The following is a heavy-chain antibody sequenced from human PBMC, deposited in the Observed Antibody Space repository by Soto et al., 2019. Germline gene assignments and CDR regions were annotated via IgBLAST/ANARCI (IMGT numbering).Heavy chain of an antibody. D-gene: IGHD3-10*01. V-gene: IGHV4-4*02. Sequence: TETLSLTCAVSGRSMSSSNRWSWVRQPPWKELEWIGEIYHSGSTNYHPSLKRRVTISVDKSKNQCSLKLSSVTAADTAVYYCARENMVRGVQNWFDPWGQGTLVTVSS. J-gene: IGHJ5*02. CDR3: ARENMVRGVQNWFDP. CDR2: IYHSGST. CDR1: GRSMSSSNR.